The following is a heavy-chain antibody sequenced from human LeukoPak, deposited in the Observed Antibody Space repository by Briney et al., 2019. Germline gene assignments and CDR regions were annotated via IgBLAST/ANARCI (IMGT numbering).Heavy chain of an antibody. CDR1: GYTLTELS. D-gene: IGHD3-22*01. CDR2: FDPEDGET. Sequence: ASVKVSCKVSGYTLTELSMHWVRQAPGKGLEWMGGFDPEDGETIYAQKFQGRVTMTEDTSTDTAYMELSSLRSEDTAVYYCATLDSSAYLTHFQHWGQGTLVTVSS. V-gene: IGHV1-24*01. CDR3: ATLDSSAYLTHFQH. J-gene: IGHJ1*01.